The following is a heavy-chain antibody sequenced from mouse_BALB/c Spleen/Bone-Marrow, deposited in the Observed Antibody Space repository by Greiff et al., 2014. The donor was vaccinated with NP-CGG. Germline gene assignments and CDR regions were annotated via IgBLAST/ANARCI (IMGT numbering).Heavy chain of an antibody. V-gene: IGHV1-5*01. Sequence: EVQLQQPGTGLARPGASVKLSCKASGYTFTSYCMHWVNQTPGQGLEWIGAIYPGNSDTCYNQKVKGRSNMTGVTSTSTAYMEISSLTNEDTAVYYCTHDDDDDAMNYWGQGTSVTVSS. CDR2: IYPGNSDT. J-gene: IGHJ4*01. D-gene: IGHD2-4*01. CDR1: GYTFTSYC. CDR3: THDDDDDAMNY.